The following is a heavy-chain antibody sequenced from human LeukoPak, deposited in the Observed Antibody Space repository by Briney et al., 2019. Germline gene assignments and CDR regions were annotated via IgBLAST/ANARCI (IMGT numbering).Heavy chain of an antibody. Sequence: SGTLSPTCTVSGGSISSYYWSWIRQPPGKGLEWIGYIYYSGSTNYNPSLKSRVTISVDTSKNQFSLKLSSVTAADTAVYYCARVRPDDYVWGSYRYDAFDIWGQGTMVTVSS. CDR3: ARVRPDDYVWGSYRYDAFDI. CDR1: GGSISSYY. D-gene: IGHD3-16*02. CDR2: IYYSGST. J-gene: IGHJ3*02. V-gene: IGHV4-59*01.